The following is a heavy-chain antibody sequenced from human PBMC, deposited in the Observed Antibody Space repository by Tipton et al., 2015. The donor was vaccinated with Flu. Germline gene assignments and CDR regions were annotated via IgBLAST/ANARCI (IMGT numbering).Heavy chain of an antibody. CDR3: ARSTYYYGSGTSDY. CDR2: VHHAGST. CDR1: GDSIRSDYF. V-gene: IGHV4-38-2*01. J-gene: IGHJ4*02. Sequence: TLSLTCSVSGDSIRSDYFWGWIRQPPGKGLEWIGNVHHAGSTYYNSSLKSRVTMSVDASKNHFSLKLTSVTAADTAVYFCARSTYYYGSGTSDYWGQGTLVTVSS. D-gene: IGHD3-10*01.